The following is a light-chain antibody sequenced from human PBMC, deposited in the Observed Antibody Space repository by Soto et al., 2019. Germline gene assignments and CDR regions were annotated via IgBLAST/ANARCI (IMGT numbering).Light chain of an antibody. CDR2: EVT. J-gene: IGLJ1*01. V-gene: IGLV2-8*01. CDR3: SSYAGNKHV. Sequence: QSVLTQPPSASGSLGQSVTISCTGTRSDVGGYEYVSWYQQHPGKAPKLMIYEVTKRPSGVPDRFSGSKSGNTASLTVSGPQAEDEADYYCSSYAGNKHVFGTGTKVTVL. CDR1: RSDVGGYEY.